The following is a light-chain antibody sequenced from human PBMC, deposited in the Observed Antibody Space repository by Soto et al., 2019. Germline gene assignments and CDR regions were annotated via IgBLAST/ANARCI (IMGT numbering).Light chain of an antibody. J-gene: IGKJ2*01. CDR1: QSVSSSF. CDR3: KQFSSSSYT. CDR2: SAS. V-gene: IGKV3-20*01. Sequence: DIVVTQSPGALSLSPGDRATLSCRASQSVSSSFLAWYQQKPGQPPRLLIYSASSRATGIPDRFSGSGSGTDFTLTISRLEPEDFAVYYCKQFSSSSYTFGQGTKLEIK.